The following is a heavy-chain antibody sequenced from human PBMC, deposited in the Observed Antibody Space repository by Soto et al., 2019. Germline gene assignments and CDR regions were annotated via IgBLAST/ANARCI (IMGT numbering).Heavy chain of an antibody. CDR3: GYVGGYSTGDYSFDL. CDR1: GYTFTSYG. CDR2: ISAYNGST. D-gene: IGHD5-18*01. Sequence: ASVKVSCKASGYTFTSYGISWVRQAPGQGLEWMGWISAYNGSTNYAPKLEDRLTMTTDRSTTTAYMELRNLESDDTALYYCGYVGGYSTGDYSFDLWGQGTPVTVSS. J-gene: IGHJ4*02. V-gene: IGHV1-18*04.